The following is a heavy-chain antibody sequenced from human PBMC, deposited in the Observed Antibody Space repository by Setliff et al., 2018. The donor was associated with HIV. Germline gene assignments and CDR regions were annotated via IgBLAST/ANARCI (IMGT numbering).Heavy chain of an antibody. CDR1: GGSISSYY. V-gene: IGHV4-59*08. CDR2: IYYSGST. Sequence: KTSETLSLTCTVSGGSISSYYWSWIRQPPGKGLEWIVYIYYSGSTNYNASLQSRVTISVDTSKHQFSLKLSSVTAADTAMYYCARRGYSYVERVYYYYMDVWGKGTTVTVSS. J-gene: IGHJ6*03. CDR3: ARRGYSYVERVYYYYMDV. D-gene: IGHD5-18*01.